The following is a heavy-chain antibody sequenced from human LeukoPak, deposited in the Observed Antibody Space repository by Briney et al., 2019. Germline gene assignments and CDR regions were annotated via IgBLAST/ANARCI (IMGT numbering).Heavy chain of an antibody. D-gene: IGHD6-13*01. CDR2: ISVSGGST. Sequence: PGGSLRLSCAASGFTFSSYAMNWVRQAPGKGLEWVSFISVSGGSTYYADSVKGRFTISRDNSKNTLYLQVNSLRAEDTAVYYCAKDRAAGAVDYWGQGTLVTVSS. V-gene: IGHV3-23*01. CDR1: GFTFSSYA. J-gene: IGHJ4*02. CDR3: AKDRAAGAVDY.